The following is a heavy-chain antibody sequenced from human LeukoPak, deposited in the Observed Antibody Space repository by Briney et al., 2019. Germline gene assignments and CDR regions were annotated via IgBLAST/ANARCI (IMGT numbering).Heavy chain of an antibody. Sequence: RRSLRLSSAVSGFTLSSYWLHWVRQAAGKGLVWVSRVYSDGSCTSYADSVKGRYTISRDNAKNTRYLQMNSLRAEDTAVYYCARASCCYSGSSGLRFDPWGQGTLVTVSS. CDR2: VYSDGSCT. D-gene: IGHD2-2*02. CDR3: ARASCCYSGSSGLRFDP. V-gene: IGHV3-74*01. J-gene: IGHJ5*02. CDR1: GFTLSSYW.